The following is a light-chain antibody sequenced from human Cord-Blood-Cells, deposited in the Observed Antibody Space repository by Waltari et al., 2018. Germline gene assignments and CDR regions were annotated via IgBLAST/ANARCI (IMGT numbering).Light chain of an antibody. J-gene: IGKJ1*01. CDR2: CAS. CDR1: QSVLYSSNNKNY. CDR3: QQYYSTPRT. Sequence: DIVMTQSPDSLAVSLGERATINCKSSQSVLYSSNNKNYLAWYQQKPGQPPKLLIYCASTRESEVPDRFSGSGSGTDFTLTISSLQAEDVAVYYCQQYYSTPRTFGQGTKVEIK. V-gene: IGKV4-1*01.